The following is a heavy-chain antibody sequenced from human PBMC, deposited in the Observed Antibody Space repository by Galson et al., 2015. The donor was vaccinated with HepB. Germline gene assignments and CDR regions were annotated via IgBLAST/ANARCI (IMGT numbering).Heavy chain of an antibody. CDR3: ARTYGDFLGYYYYYMDV. CDR2: IWYDGSNK. V-gene: IGHV3-33*01. J-gene: IGHJ6*03. Sequence: SLRLSCAASGFTFSSYGMHWVRQAPGKGLEWVAVIWYDGSNKYYADSVKGRFTISRDNSKNTLYLQMNSLRAEDTAVYYCARTYGDFLGYYYYYMDVWGKGTTVTVSS. D-gene: IGHD4-17*01. CDR1: GFTFSSYG.